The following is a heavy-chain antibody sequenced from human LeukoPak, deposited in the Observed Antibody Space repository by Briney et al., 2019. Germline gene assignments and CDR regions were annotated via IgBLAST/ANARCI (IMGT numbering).Heavy chain of an antibody. D-gene: IGHD6-13*01. J-gene: IGHJ4*02. CDR2: INPSGGST. Sequence: APVKVSCKASGYTFTSYYMHWVRQAPGQGLEWMGIINPSGGSTSYAQKFQGRVTMTRDTSTSTIYMELSSLRSEDTAVYYCARDLTVYSSSWYYFDYWGQGTLVTVSS. V-gene: IGHV1-46*01. CDR1: GYTFTSYY. CDR3: ARDLTVYSSSWYYFDY.